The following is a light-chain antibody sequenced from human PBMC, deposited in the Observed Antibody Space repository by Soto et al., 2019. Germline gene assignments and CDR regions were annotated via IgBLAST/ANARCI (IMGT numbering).Light chain of an antibody. CDR2: YAS. CDR1: QSVSNN. Sequence: EIMMTQSPATLSVSPGERATLSCRASQSVSNNLAWYQQKPGQAPRLLIYYASTRATGIPARFSGSGSGTEFTLTISSLQSEDFALYSCQQYNNWPSITFGQGTRLEIK. J-gene: IGKJ5*01. CDR3: QQYNNWPSIT. V-gene: IGKV3-15*01.